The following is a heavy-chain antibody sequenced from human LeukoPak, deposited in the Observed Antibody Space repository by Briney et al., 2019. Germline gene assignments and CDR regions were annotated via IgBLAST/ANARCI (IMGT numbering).Heavy chain of an antibody. V-gene: IGHV4-59*01. J-gene: IGHJ4*02. D-gene: IGHD2-2*01. CDR1: GDSISSYY. CDR2: VHYSGGT. Sequence: SETLSLTCTVSGDSISSYYCTWIRQLPGKGLEWIGYVHYSGGTNYNPSLKSRVTISLDTSKNQFSLTLSSVTAADTAIYCCARYLRHCSTSSCYHFDYWGQGILVTVSS. CDR3: ARYLRHCSTSSCYHFDY.